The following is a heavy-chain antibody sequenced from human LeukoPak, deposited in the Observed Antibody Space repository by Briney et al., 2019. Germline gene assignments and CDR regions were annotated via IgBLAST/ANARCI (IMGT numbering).Heavy chain of an antibody. V-gene: IGHV3-23*01. Sequence: GSLRLSCAASGFSFSSFAMSWVRQAPGKGLEWVSAISGSGESTYYEDSVKGRFTISRDNSKNTVDVQMNSLRAEDTAVYYCAKDVGGTNFHYMDVWGKGTTVIVSS. J-gene: IGHJ6*03. CDR3: AKDVGGTNFHYMDV. CDR2: ISGSGEST. CDR1: GFSFSSFA. D-gene: IGHD1-26*01.